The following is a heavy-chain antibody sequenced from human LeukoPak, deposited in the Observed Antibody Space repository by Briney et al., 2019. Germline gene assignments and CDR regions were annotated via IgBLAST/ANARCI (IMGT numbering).Heavy chain of an antibody. CDR3: ARTGTTYPIDY. J-gene: IGHJ4*02. CDR1: GFTFSNYD. D-gene: IGHD4-17*01. V-gene: IGHV3-21*01. Sequence: PGGSLRLSCAASGFTFSNYDMNWVRQAPGKGLEWVSSISSTSSYMNFADSVKGRFTISRDNAKNSVYLHMNRLRAEDTAVYYCARTGTTYPIDYWGQGTLVAVSS. CDR2: ISSTSSYM.